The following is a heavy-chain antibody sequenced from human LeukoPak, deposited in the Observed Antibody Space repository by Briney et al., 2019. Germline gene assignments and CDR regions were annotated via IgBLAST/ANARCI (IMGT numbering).Heavy chain of an antibody. CDR2: ISSSSSYI. CDR3: ARVTSGSSYRPFDY. Sequence: GGSLRLSCAASGFTFSSYSMNWVRQAPGKGLEWVSSISSSSSYIYYADSVKGRFTISRDNAKNSLYLQMNSLGAEDTAVYYCARVTSGSSYRPFDYWGQGTLVTVSS. D-gene: IGHD3-10*01. J-gene: IGHJ4*02. CDR1: GFTFSSYS. V-gene: IGHV3-21*01.